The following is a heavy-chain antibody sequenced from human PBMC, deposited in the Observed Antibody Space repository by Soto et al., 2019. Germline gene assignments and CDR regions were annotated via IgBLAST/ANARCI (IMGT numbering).Heavy chain of an antibody. CDR1: GYTFTSYD. J-gene: IGHJ6*02. CDR3: ASTIFGVVYYGMDV. CDR2: INPSGGST. V-gene: IGHV1-46*01. D-gene: IGHD3-3*01. Sequence: ASVKVSCKASGYTFTSYDINWVRQATGQGLEWMGIINPSGGSTSYAQKFQGRVTMTRDTSTSTVYMELSSLRSEDTAVYYCASTIFGVVYYGMDVWGQGTTVTVSS.